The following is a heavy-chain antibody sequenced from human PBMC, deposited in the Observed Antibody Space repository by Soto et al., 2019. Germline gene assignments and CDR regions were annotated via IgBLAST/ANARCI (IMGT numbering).Heavy chain of an antibody. CDR1: GYTFTGYY. CDR2: INPNSGGT. D-gene: IGHD2-15*01. Sequence: ASVKVSCKASGYTFTGYYMHCVRQAPGQGLEWMGWINPNSGGTNYAQKFQGWVTMTRDTSISTAYMELSRLRSDDTAVYYCARGGYCSGGSCFDPYYYYGMDVWGQGTTVTVSS. CDR3: ARGGYCSGGSCFDPYYYYGMDV. V-gene: IGHV1-2*04. J-gene: IGHJ6*02.